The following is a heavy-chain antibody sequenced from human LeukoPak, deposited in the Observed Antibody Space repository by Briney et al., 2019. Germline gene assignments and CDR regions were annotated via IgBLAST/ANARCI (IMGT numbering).Heavy chain of an antibody. V-gene: IGHV3-33*01. CDR3: ARDFGGMVRYGMDV. J-gene: IGHJ6*02. CDR1: YG. D-gene: IGHD2-8*01. CDR2: IWYDGSNK. Sequence: YGMHWVRQAPGKGLEWVAVIWYDGSNKYYADSVKGRFTISRDNSKNTLYLQMNSLRAEDTAVYYCARDFGGMVRYGMDVWGQGTTVTVSS.